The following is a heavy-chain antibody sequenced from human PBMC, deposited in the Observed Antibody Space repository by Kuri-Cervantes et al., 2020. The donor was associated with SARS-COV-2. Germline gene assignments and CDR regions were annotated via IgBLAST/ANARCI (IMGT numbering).Heavy chain of an antibody. Sequence: SCDVSGDSMNNGNWWTWVRQTPGKGLEWIGEIYHNGNTNYNPSLKSRVTTSVDESKNQFSLKLNSVTAADTAVYYCASLLLWQQFAHWGQGILVTVSS. CDR1: GDSMNNGNW. CDR2: IYHNGNT. D-gene: IGHD5-24*01. CDR3: ASLLLWQQFAH. J-gene: IGHJ4*02. V-gene: IGHV4-4*02.